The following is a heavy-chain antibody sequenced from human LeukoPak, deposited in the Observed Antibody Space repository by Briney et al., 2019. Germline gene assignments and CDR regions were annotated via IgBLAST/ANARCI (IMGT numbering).Heavy chain of an antibody. CDR1: GFTFSSYA. J-gene: IGHJ6*02. CDR3: ARDFGGV. CDR2: ISSNGGST. V-gene: IGHV3-64*01. D-gene: IGHD2-15*01. Sequence: GESLRLSCAASGFTFSSYAMHWVRQAPGKGLEYVSAISSNGGSTSYANSVKGRFTTSRDNSKNTLYLQMNSLRAEDTAVYYCARDFGGVWGQGTTVTVSS.